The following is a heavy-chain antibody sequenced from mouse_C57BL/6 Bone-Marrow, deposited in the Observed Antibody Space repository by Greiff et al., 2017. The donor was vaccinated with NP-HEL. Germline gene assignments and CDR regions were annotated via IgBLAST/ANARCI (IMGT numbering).Heavy chain of an antibody. CDR2: ILPGSGST. V-gene: IGHV1-9*01. CDR1: GYTFTGYW. D-gene: IGHD1-1*01. Sequence: VQRVESGAELMKPGASVKLSCKATGYTFTGYWIEWVKQRPGHGLEWIGEILPGSGSTNYNEKFKGKATFTADTSSNKAYMQLSSLTTEDSAIYYCARWGGSSPAWFAYWGQGTLVTVSA. J-gene: IGHJ3*01. CDR3: ARWGGSSPAWFAY.